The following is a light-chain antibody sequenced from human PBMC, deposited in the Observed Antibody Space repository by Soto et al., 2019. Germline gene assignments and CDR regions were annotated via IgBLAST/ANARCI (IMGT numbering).Light chain of an antibody. CDR1: QSVSSN. Sequence: EIVMTQSPATLSVSPGERATLSCRASQSVSSNLAWYQQKPGQAPRLLIYGASIRATGIPARFSGSGSGTEFTLTISSLQSEDFAVYYCQQYNNWPITFGQGTRLRLN. J-gene: IGKJ5*01. V-gene: IGKV3D-15*01. CDR2: GAS. CDR3: QQYNNWPIT.